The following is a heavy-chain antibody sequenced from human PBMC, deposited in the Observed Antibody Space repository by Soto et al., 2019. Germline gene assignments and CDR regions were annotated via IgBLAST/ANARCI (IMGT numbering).Heavy chain of an antibody. CDR2: IVVGSGNT. Sequence: GASVKVSFKASGFTFTSSSLQWVRQARGQRPEWIGWIVVGSGNTNYAQKFQERVTITRDMSTSTAYMELSSLRSEDTAVYYCASDGSAWRGSGSYYNSFVPNWFDPWGQGTLVTVSS. J-gene: IGHJ5*02. CDR1: GFTFTSSS. D-gene: IGHD3-10*01. CDR3: ASDGSAWRGSGSYYNSFVPNWFDP. V-gene: IGHV1-58*01.